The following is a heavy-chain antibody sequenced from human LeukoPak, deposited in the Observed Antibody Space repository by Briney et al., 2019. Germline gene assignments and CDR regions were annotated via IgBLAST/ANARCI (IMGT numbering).Heavy chain of an antibody. Sequence: SETLSLTCTVSGGSISSYYWSWIRQPPGKGLEWIGYIYYSGSTNYNPSLKSRVTISVDTSKNQFSLKLSSVTAADTAVYYCAREKRGYSYGYRSYYYYYMDVWGKGTTVTISS. CDR3: AREKRGYSYGYRSYYYYYMDV. J-gene: IGHJ6*03. D-gene: IGHD5-18*01. V-gene: IGHV4-59*01. CDR2: IYYSGST. CDR1: GGSISSYY.